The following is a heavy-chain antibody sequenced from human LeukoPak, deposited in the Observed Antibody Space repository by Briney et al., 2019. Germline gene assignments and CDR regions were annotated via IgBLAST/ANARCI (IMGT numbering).Heavy chain of an antibody. CDR2: INPNSGGT. J-gene: IGHJ4*02. CDR3: ARMYGSGSYLALDY. CDR1: VYTFTGYY. V-gene: IGHV1-2*06. Sequence: ASVKVSCKASVYTFTGYYMHWVRQAPGQGLEWMGRINPNSGGTNYAQKFQGRVTMTRDTSISTAYMELSRLRSDDTAVYYCARMYGSGSYLALDYWGQGTLVSVSS. D-gene: IGHD3-10*01.